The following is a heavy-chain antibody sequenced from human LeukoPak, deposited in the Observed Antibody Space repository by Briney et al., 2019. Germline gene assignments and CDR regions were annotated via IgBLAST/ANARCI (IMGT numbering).Heavy chain of an antibody. V-gene: IGHV3-9*01. Sequence: PGRSLRLSCAASGFTVANYAMHWVRQAQGKGMEWVSGISKNGGSTVYADSVKGRFTISRDNAEKSLYLQMNSLRLEDTALYYCAKDVNTLVRGAVNYMDVWGQGTTVTVSS. J-gene: IGHJ6*03. D-gene: IGHD3-10*01. CDR3: AKDVNTLVRGAVNYMDV. CDR1: GFTVANYA. CDR2: ISKNGGST.